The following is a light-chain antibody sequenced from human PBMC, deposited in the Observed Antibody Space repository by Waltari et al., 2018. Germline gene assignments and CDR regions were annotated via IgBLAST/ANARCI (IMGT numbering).Light chain of an antibody. CDR3: QQYNEWPRT. Sequence: EIVMTQSPATLSVSPGERATLSCRPSQSVSSNLAWYQQRPGQAPRLLIHGASTRATGIPARFSGSGSGTEFTLTISSLQSEDFAVYHCQQYNEWPRTFGQGTKVEIK. J-gene: IGKJ1*01. V-gene: IGKV3-15*01. CDR2: GAS. CDR1: QSVSSN.